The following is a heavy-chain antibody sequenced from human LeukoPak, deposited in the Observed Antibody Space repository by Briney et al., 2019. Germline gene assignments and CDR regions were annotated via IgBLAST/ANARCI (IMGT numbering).Heavy chain of an antibody. CDR2: ISAYNDNT. CDR1: GYTFTSYG. CDR3: ARKTPSISSPYYFDY. Sequence: ASVKVSCKASGYTFTSYGISWVRQAPGQGLEWMGWISAYNDNTNYAQKFQGRVTMTRDTSTSTVYMELSSLRSEDTAVYYCARKTPSISSPYYFDYWGQGTLVTVSS. J-gene: IGHJ4*02. D-gene: IGHD6-6*01. V-gene: IGHV1-18*01.